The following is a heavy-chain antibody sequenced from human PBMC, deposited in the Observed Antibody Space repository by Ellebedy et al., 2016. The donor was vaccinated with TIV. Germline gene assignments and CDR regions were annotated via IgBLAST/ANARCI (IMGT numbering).Heavy chain of an antibody. V-gene: IGHV1-46*02. CDR2: INPSGGST. Sequence: AASVKVSCKASGYTFNDYYMHWVRQAPGQGLEWMGIINPSGGSTSYAQKLQGRVTMTRDTSTSTVYMELSSLRSEDTAVYYCARDSYDILTGYYNLFDYWGQGTLVTVSS. D-gene: IGHD3-9*01. CDR1: GYTFNDYY. J-gene: IGHJ4*02. CDR3: ARDSYDILTGYYNLFDY.